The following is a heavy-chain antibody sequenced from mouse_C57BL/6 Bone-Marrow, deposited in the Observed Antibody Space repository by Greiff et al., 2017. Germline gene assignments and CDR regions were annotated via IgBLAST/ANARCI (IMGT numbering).Heavy chain of an antibody. D-gene: IGHD1-1*01. Sequence: EVQLQESGAELVRPGASVKLSCTASGFNINDYYMHWVKQRPEQGLEWIGWVDPENGDAEYASKFQGKATKTADTSSNTAYLQLSSLASEDTAVYYCSGTHFAYWGQGTPVTVSA. J-gene: IGHJ3*01. CDR1: GFNINDYY. CDR3: SGTHFAY. CDR2: VDPENGDA. V-gene: IGHV14-4*01.